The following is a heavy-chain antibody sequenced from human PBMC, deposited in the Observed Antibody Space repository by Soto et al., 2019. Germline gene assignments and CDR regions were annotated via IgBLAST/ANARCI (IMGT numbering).Heavy chain of an antibody. Sequence: EVQLVESGGGLVQPGGSLKLSCAASGFTFSGSAMHWVRQASGKGLEWVGRIRSKANSYATAYAASVKGRFTISRDDSKNTAYLQMNSLKTEDTAVYYCTRGGVGYDFDYWGQGTLVTVSS. CDR1: GFTFSGSA. CDR3: TRGGVGYDFDY. J-gene: IGHJ4*02. CDR2: IRSKANSYAT. D-gene: IGHD5-12*01. V-gene: IGHV3-73*01.